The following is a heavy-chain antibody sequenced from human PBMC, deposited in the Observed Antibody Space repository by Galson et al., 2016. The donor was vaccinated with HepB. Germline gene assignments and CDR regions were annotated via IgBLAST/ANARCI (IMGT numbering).Heavy chain of an antibody. D-gene: IGHD5-18*01. CDR1: GFTFSTYI. V-gene: IGHV3-30-3*01. Sequence: SLRLSCAASGFTFSTYIMHWVRQAPGKGLEWVALIAYDGSNKYYADSVKGRFTISRDNSKSALYLQMNSLRGEDTAVYYCAANTAMVSYGMDVWGQGTTVTVSS. CDR2: IAYDGSNK. CDR3: AANTAMVSYGMDV. J-gene: IGHJ6*02.